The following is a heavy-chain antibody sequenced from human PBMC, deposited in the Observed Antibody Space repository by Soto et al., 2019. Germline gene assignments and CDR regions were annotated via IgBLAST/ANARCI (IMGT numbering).Heavy chain of an antibody. CDR2: INPDNGNT. CDR3: ERGIATAQLDP. CDR1: GYTFTRYT. Sequence: PWASVKVSCKASGYTFTRYTMNWVRQAPGQRLEWMGWINPDNGNTKSSQKFQDRVIITRDTSASTAYMDLSSLRSEDTAVYYCERGIATAQLDPWGQGTLVTVSS. J-gene: IGHJ5*02. V-gene: IGHV1-3*01. D-gene: IGHD2-2*01.